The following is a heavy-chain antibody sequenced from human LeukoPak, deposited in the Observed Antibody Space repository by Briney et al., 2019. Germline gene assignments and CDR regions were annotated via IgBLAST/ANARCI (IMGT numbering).Heavy chain of an antibody. J-gene: IGHJ3*02. CDR3: ARHRVGIYSRNHAFDI. Sequence: GESLKISCKGSGYTFSSNWIGWVRQMPGKGLEWMGIIYPGDSDTRYSPSFQGQVTISADKSSSTAYLQWSSLKASDTAMFYCARHRVGIYSRNHAFDIWGQGTMVTVSS. CDR1: GYTFSSNW. D-gene: IGHD1-26*01. V-gene: IGHV5-51*01. CDR2: IYPGDSDT.